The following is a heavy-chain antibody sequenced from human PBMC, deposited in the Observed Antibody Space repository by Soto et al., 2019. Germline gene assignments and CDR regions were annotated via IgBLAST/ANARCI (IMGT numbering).Heavy chain of an antibody. V-gene: IGHV4-34*01. J-gene: IGHJ4*02. CDR2: INHSGST. CDR3: ARIDIVLMGGTGAAVFDY. Sequence: QVQLQQWGAGLLKPSETLSLTCAVYGGSFSGYYWSWIRQPPGKGLEWIGEINHSGSTNYNPSLKSRVTISVDTSKNQFSLKLSSVTAADTAVYYCARIDIVLMGGTGAAVFDYWGQGTLVTVSS. D-gene: IGHD2-8*01. CDR1: GGSFSGYY.